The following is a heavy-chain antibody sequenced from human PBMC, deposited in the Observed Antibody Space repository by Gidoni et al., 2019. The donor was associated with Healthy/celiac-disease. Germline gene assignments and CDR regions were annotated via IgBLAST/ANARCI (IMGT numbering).Heavy chain of an antibody. CDR1: GFTFSKAW. CDR3: TTAHITIFGVLIVPPDY. J-gene: IGHJ4*02. V-gene: IGHV3-15*01. Sequence: EVQLVESGGGLVRPGGSLRLSCAASGFTFSKAWMRWVRQAPGKGLEWVGRIKSKSDGGTTDYAAPVKGRFTISRDDSKNTLYLQMNSLKTEDTAVYYCTTAHITIFGVLIVPPDYWGQGTLVTVSS. CDR2: IKSKSDGGTT. D-gene: IGHD3-3*01.